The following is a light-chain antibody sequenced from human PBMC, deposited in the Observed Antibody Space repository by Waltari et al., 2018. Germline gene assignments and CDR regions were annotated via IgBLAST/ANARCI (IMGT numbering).Light chain of an antibody. V-gene: IGKV3-11*01. CDR2: DAS. J-gene: IGKJ1*01. CDR3: QQRSGWPQT. Sequence: EIVLTQSPATLSLSPGDSATLSCRASQSIGTYLAWYQQTPGQAPRLLIYDASNRATGIPPRFSGSGSGTDFILTISSLEPEDFAVYYCQQRSGWPQTFGQGTNVEI. CDR1: QSIGTY.